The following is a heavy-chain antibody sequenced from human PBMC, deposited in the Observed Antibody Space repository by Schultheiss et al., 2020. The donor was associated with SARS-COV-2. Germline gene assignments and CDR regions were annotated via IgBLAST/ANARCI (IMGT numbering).Heavy chain of an antibody. CDR3: ARGGGSYYEPRDYYGMDV. CDR1: GGSISSYY. V-gene: IGHV4-4*07. D-gene: IGHD1-26*01. CDR2: IYHSGST. J-gene: IGHJ6*02. Sequence: SQTLSLTCTVSGGSISSYYWSWIRQPAGKGLEWIGEIYHSGSTNYNPSLKSRVTMSVDTSKNQFSLKLSSVTAADTAVYYCARGGGSYYEPRDYYGMDVWGQGTTVTVSS.